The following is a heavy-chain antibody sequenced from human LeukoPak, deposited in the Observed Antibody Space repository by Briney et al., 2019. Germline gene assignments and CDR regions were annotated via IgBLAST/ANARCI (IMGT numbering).Heavy chain of an antibody. V-gene: IGHV4-59*12. CDR2: IYYSGST. CDR3: ATTITMIVVVIGDAFDI. D-gene: IGHD3-22*01. Sequence: SETLSLTCTASGGSISSYYWSWIRQPPGKGLEWIGYIYYSGSTNYNPSLKSRVTISVDTSKNQFSLKLSSVTAADTAVYYCATTITMIVVVIGDAFDIWGQGTMVTVSS. J-gene: IGHJ3*02. CDR1: GGSISSYY.